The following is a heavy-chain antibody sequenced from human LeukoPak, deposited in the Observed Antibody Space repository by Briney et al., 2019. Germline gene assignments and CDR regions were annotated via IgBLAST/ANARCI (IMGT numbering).Heavy chain of an antibody. V-gene: IGHV3-23*01. CDR1: GFTFSSYA. J-gene: IGHJ4*02. D-gene: IGHD6-19*01. CDR3: AKAGSGWYYFDY. CDR2: ISGSGGST. Sequence: GGSLRLSCAASGFTFSSYAMSWVRQAPGKGLEWVSAISGSGGSTYYADSVKGRFTISRDNSKNTLYLQMNSLRAEETAVYYCAKAGSGWYYFDYWGQGTLVTVSS.